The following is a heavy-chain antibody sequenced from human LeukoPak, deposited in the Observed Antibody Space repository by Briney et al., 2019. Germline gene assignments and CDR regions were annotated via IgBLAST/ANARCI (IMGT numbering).Heavy chain of an antibody. V-gene: IGHV4-4*07. CDR1: GGSISSYY. D-gene: IGHD6-13*01. CDR3: ARQIASAGTAGLDF. CDR2: IYSTGST. Sequence: SETLSLTCTVSGGSISSYYWSWIRQAAGKGLEWIGRIYSTGSTNYNPSLKSRVTMSVDTSKNQFSLRLRSVTAADTAVYYCARQIASAGTAGLDFWGQGALVTVSS. J-gene: IGHJ4*02.